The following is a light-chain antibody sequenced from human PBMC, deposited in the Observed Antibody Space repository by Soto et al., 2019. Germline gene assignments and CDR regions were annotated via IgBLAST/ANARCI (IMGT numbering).Light chain of an antibody. CDR3: QQYNNWPPLT. CDR2: GAS. V-gene: IGKV3-15*01. J-gene: IGKJ4*01. Sequence: DIVMTQSPATLSVSPGERATLSCRASQSVNSNLAWYQQTPGQAPRLLIYGASTRATGIPARFSGSGSGTEFTLTISSLPSEDFAVYYCQQYNNWPPLTFGGGTKVEIK. CDR1: QSVNSN.